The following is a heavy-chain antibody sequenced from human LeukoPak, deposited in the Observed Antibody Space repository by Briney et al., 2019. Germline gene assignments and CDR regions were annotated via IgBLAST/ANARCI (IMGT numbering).Heavy chain of an antibody. CDR1: GYTFTSYG. CDR2: ISAYNGNT. Sequence: ASVKVSCKASGYTFTSYGISWVRQAPGQGLEWMGWISAYNGNTNYAQKLQGRVTMTTDTSTSTAYMELRSLRSDDTAVYYCARRTSYYYDSSGYWVGWFDPWGQGTLVTVSS. CDR3: ARRTSYYYDSSGYWVGWFDP. J-gene: IGHJ5*02. V-gene: IGHV1-18*01. D-gene: IGHD3-22*01.